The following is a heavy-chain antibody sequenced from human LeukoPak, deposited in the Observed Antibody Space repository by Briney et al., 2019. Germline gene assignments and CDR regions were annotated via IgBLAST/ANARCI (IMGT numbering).Heavy chain of an antibody. CDR2: ISSSSSYI. D-gene: IGHD1-26*01. CDR1: RFTFSSYS. CDR3: ARDERELLDY. V-gene: IGHV3-21*01. Sequence: GGSLRLSCAASRFTFSSYSMNWVRQAPGKGLEWVSSISSSSSYIYYADSVKGRFTISRDNAKNSLYLQMNSLRAEDTAVYYCARDERELLDYWGQGTLVTVSS. J-gene: IGHJ4*02.